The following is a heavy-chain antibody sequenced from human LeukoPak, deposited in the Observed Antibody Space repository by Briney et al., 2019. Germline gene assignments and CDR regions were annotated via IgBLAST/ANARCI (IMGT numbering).Heavy chain of an antibody. CDR2: IIPIFGTA. Sequence: SVKVSCKASGGTFSSYAISWVRQSPGQGVEWRGGIIPIFGTANYAQKFQGRVTITSDESTSTAYMELRSLRSEDTAVYYYTVSYAYGDENWFAPWGQGNLVTVSS. V-gene: IGHV1-69*13. CDR1: GGTFSSYA. J-gene: IGHJ5*02. D-gene: IGHD4-17*01. CDR3: TVSYAYGDENWFAP.